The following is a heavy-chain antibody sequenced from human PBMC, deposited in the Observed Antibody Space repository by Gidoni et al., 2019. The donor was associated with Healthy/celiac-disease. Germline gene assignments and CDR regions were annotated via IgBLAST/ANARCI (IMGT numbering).Heavy chain of an antibody. CDR3: ARQGGVVGATDY. CDR1: GGSNSSSSYY. D-gene: IGHD1-26*01. Sequence: QLQLQESGPGLVKPSATLSLTCTVSGGSNSSSSYYWGWIRQPPGTGLGWIGSIYYSGSTYYNPALKSRVTISVDTSKNQFSLKLSSVTAADTAVYYCARQGGVVGATDYWGQGTLVTVSS. J-gene: IGHJ4*02. V-gene: IGHV4-39*01. CDR2: IYYSGST.